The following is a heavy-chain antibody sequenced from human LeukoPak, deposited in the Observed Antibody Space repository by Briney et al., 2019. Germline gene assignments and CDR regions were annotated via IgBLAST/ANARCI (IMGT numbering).Heavy chain of an antibody. CDR1: GYSFTNYW. Sequence: GESLKISCKGSGYSFTNYWIGWVRQMPGKGLEWMGIIYPGDSGTRYSPSFQGQVTISVDKSISTAYLQWSSLKASDTAIYYCARRPTGSYDPWGQGTLVTVSS. CDR2: IYPGDSGT. J-gene: IGHJ5*02. V-gene: IGHV5-51*01. D-gene: IGHD1-26*01. CDR3: ARRPTGSYDP.